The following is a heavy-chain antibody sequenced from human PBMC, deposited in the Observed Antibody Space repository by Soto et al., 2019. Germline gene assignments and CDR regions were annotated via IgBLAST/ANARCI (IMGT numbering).Heavy chain of an antibody. D-gene: IGHD5-18*01. Sequence: QVQLVESGGGVVQPGRSLRLSCAASGFTFRSYGLHWVRQAPGKGLEWVAVISYDGSKTYYTDSVKGRFTISRDNFKNTLYLQMDSLRTEDTGVYHFAKRDMDTSVAITFDNWGQGTLDTVSS. CDR3: AKRDMDTSVAITFDN. J-gene: IGHJ4*02. CDR1: GFTFRSYG. V-gene: IGHV3-30*18. CDR2: ISYDGSKT.